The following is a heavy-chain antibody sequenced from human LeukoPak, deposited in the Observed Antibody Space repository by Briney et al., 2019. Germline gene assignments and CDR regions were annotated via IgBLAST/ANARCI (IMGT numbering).Heavy chain of an antibody. CDR1: GFTFSDYY. CDR2: ISISGSTI. D-gene: IGHD3-22*01. Sequence: GGSLRLSCAASGFTFSDYYMTWIRPAPGQGLGWVSYISISGSTIYYADSVKGRFTISRDNAKNSLYLQMNSLGAEDTAVYYCARGYDSSGYNWFDPWGQGTLVTVSS. V-gene: IGHV3-11*01. CDR3: ARGYDSSGYNWFDP. J-gene: IGHJ5*02.